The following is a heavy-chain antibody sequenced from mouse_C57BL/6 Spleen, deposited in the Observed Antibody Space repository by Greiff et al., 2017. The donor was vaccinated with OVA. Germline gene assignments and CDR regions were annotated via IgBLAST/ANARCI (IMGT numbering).Heavy chain of an antibody. CDR2: IWTGGGT. CDR3: ARNLNGYWDAMDY. J-gene: IGHJ4*01. V-gene: IGHV2-9-1*01. CDR1: GFSLTSYA. Sequence: VKVVESGPGLVAPSQSLSITCTVSGFSLTSYAISWVRQPPGKGLEWLGVIWTGGGTNYNSALKSRLSISKDNSKSQVFLKMNSLQTDDTARYYCARNLNGYWDAMDYWGQGTSVTVSS. D-gene: IGHD1-2*01.